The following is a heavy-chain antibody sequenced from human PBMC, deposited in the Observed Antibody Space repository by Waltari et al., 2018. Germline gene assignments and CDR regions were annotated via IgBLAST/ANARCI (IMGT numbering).Heavy chain of an antibody. CDR2: IYHSGST. J-gene: IGHJ3*02. V-gene: IGHV4-38-2*01. CDR1: GYSISSGYY. D-gene: IGHD2-2*01. Sequence: QVQLRESGPGLVKPSETLSLTCAVSGYSISSGYYCGWIRQPPGKGLEWIGSIYHSGSTYYNPSLKSRVTISVDTSKNQFSLKLSSVTAADTAVYYCARVTYCSSTSCRQGNDAFDIWGQGTMVTVSS. CDR3: ARVTYCSSTSCRQGNDAFDI.